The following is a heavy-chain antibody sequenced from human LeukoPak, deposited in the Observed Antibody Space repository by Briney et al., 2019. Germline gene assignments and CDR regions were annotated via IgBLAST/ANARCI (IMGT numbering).Heavy chain of an antibody. J-gene: IGHJ4*02. D-gene: IGHD1-14*01. CDR1: GFTFGSYS. CDR2: ISSSSSYI. Sequence: PGGSLRLSCAASGFTFGSYSMNWVRQAPGKGLEWVSSISSSSSYIYYADSVKGRFTISRDNAKNSLYLQMNSLGAEDTAVYYCARDPGEPYFDYWGQGTLVTVTS. V-gene: IGHV3-21*01. CDR3: ARDPGEPYFDY.